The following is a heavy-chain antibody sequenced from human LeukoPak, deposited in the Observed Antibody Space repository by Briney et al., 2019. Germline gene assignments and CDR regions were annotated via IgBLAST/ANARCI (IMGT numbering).Heavy chain of an antibody. J-gene: IGHJ5*02. CDR3: AREGSSNWFDP. D-gene: IGHD2-2*01. CDR2: ISSSSSYI. CDR1: GFTFSSYS. V-gene: IGHV3-21*01. Sequence: GGSLRLSCAASGFTFSSYSMNWVRQAPGKGLEWASSISSSSSYIYYADSVKGRFTISRDNAKNSLYLQMNSLRAEDTAVYYCAREGSSNWFDPWGQGTLVTVSS.